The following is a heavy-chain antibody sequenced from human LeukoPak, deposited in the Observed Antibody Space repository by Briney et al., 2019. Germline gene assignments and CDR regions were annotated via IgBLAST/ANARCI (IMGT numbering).Heavy chain of an antibody. CDR3: ARDDSRYGSGRGSY. Sequence: GGSLRLSCAASGFTFSSYSMNWVRQAPGKGLEWVSSISSSSSYIYYADSVKGRFTISRDNAKNSLYLQMNSLRAEDTAVYYCARDDSRYGSGRGSYWGQGTPVTVSS. V-gene: IGHV3-21*01. CDR1: GFTFSSYS. D-gene: IGHD3-10*01. CDR2: ISSSSSYI. J-gene: IGHJ4*02.